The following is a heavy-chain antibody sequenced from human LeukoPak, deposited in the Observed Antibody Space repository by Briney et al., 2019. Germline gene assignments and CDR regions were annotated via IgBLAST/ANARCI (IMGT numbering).Heavy chain of an antibody. J-gene: IGHJ4*02. CDR2: INHSGST. CDR1: GGSFSGYY. D-gene: IGHD2-2*01. CDR3: ARDLGYCSSTSCWILDY. Sequence: SETLSLTCAVYGGSFSGYYWNWIRQPPGKGLEWIGEINHSGSTNYNPSLKSRVTISVDTSKNQFSLKLSSVTAADTAVYSCARDLGYCSSTSCWILDYWGQGTLVTVSS. V-gene: IGHV4-34*01.